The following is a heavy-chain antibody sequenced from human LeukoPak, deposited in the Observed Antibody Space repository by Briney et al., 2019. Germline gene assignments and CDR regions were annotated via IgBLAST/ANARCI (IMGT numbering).Heavy chain of an antibody. CDR1: GYSISSGYY. D-gene: IGHD3-10*01. V-gene: IGHV4-38-2*02. CDR3: ARVNYYGSGSYWFYYYYYMDV. Sequence: PSETRSLTCTVSGYSISSGYYWGWIRQPPGKGLEWIGSIYHSGSTYYNPSLKSRVTISVDTSKNQFSLKLSSVTAADTAVYYCARVNYYGSGSYWFYYYYYMDVWGKGTTVTVSS. J-gene: IGHJ6*03. CDR2: IYHSGST.